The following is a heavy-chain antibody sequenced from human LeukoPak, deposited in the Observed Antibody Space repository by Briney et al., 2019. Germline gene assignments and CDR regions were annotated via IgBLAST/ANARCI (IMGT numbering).Heavy chain of an antibody. J-gene: IGHJ5*02. CDR2: INHSGST. CDR1: GGSYSGYY. V-gene: IGHV4-34*01. CDR3: TRGIVVVTAENWGDP. D-gene: IGHD2-21*02. Sequence: SETQSLTCAVYGGSYSGYYWSGLREPPGKGVEGIGEINHSGSTNYNPFLKSRVTISVDTAKTQCSLKLSSATAGDPAVHYCTRGIVVVTAENWGDPWGQGTLVTVSS.